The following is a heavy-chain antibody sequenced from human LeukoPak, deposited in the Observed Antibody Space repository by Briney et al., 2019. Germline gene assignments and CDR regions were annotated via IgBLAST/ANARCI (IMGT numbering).Heavy chain of an antibody. CDR2: ISGSGGST. Sequence: GGSLRLSCAASGFTFSNYAMNWVRQAPGRGLEWVSYISGSGGSTYYADSVKGRFTISRDNSKNTLYLQMNSLRADDTAVYYCAKDEKVVGINYFDFWGQGNQVTVSS. CDR3: AKDEKVVGINYFDF. V-gene: IGHV3-23*01. D-gene: IGHD2-15*01. CDR1: GFTFSNYA. J-gene: IGHJ4*02.